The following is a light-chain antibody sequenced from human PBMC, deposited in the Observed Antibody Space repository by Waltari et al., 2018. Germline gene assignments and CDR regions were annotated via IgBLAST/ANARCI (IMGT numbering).Light chain of an antibody. CDR3: QQRKIWPPLT. CDR1: QSVDIY. J-gene: IGKJ4*01. V-gene: IGKV3-11*01. Sequence: EVVLTQSLATLSLSPGERATLSCRASQSVDIYLAWYQQKPGQAPRLLIYDASNRATGIPARFSGSGSGTDFTLTISSLEPEDFAVYYCQQRKIWPPLTFGGGTKVEIK. CDR2: DAS.